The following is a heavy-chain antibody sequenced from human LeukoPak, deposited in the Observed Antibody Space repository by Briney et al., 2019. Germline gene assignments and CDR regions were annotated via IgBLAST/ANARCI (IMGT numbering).Heavy chain of an antibody. D-gene: IGHD5-18*01. J-gene: IGHJ4*02. V-gene: IGHV1-24*01. Sequence: ASVTVSCKVSEYALTELSIHWVRQTPGKGLECMGGFDPEAGETIYAQKFQGRVTMTEDTSTDTAYMELSSLRSEDTAVYYCARGGSKYSYGYDFVDYWGQGTLVTVSS. CDR1: EYALTELS. CDR2: FDPEAGET. CDR3: ARGGSKYSYGYDFVDY.